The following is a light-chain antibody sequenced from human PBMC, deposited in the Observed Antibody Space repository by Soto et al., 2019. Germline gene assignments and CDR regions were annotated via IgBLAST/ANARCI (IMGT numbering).Light chain of an antibody. CDR1: SSDVGSYNY. V-gene: IGLV2-14*03. CDR3: SSYAGSFYV. J-gene: IGLJ1*01. CDR2: DVS. Sequence: QSVLTQPASVSGSPGQSITLSCTGTSSDVGSYNYVSWYQQHPGKAPKLMIHDVSYRPSGVSNRSSGSKSGNTASLTISGPQAEDEADYYCSSYAGSFYVFGTGTKVTVL.